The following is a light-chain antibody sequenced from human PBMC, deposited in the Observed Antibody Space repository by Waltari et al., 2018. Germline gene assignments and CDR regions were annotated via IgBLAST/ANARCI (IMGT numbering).Light chain of an antibody. CDR3: QQSYRIPPT. V-gene: IGKV1-39*01. Sequence: DIRMTQSPSSLSASVGDRVSITCRASETVRAYVSWYQQKPGKAPNLLIYVASNLQSGVPSRFSGSGSGTDFTLTISSLQVEDFATYYCQQSYRIPPTFGQGTKVEI. J-gene: IGKJ2*01. CDR1: ETVRAY. CDR2: VAS.